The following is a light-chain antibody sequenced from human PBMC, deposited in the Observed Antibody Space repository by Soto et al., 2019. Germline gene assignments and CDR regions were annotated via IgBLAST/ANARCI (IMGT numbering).Light chain of an antibody. Sequence: SLLPQPPSLSVSPGQSITISCTGTSSDFGGYNYVSWYQLHPGNAPKLIIYDVSNQPSGVSIRFSSSISDHTASLTISELHQADAANYLCSSHTTSNTRQIVFGTGTNVSGL. CDR3: SSHTTSNTRQIV. J-gene: IGLJ1*01. CDR2: DVS. CDR1: SSDFGGYNY. V-gene: IGLV2-14*03.